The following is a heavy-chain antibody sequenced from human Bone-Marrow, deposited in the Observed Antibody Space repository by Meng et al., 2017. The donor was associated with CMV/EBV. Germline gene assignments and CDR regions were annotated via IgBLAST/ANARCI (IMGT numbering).Heavy chain of an antibody. CDR2: ISMSSDYK. CDR3: AKEAGSNNWYFDL. D-gene: IGHD6-13*01. J-gene: IGHJ2*01. V-gene: IGHV3-11*06. CDR1: GFTFSDYY. Sequence: GESLKISCAASGFTFSDYYMSWIRQAPGRGLEWVSSISMSSDYKYYADSVKGRFTISRDNAKNSLYLQISSLRAEDTAVYYCAKEAGSNNWYFDLWGRGTLVTVSS.